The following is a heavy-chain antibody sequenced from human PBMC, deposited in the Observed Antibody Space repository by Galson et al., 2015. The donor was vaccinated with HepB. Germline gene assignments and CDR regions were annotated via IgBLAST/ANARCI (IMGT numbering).Heavy chain of an antibody. CDR1: GFTLSDYA. J-gene: IGHJ6*02. V-gene: IGHV3-30*04. CDR2: ISYDGSKK. D-gene: IGHD3-10*01. CDR3: ARGSWGSGSYGSYYYYGLDV. Sequence: SLRLSCAASGFTLSDYALHWVRQAPGKGLEWVAVISYDGSKKYYAASVRGRFTISRDNSKNTLSVQMNSLRPEDTAVYYCARGSWGSGSYGSYYYYGLDVWGQGTTVTVSS.